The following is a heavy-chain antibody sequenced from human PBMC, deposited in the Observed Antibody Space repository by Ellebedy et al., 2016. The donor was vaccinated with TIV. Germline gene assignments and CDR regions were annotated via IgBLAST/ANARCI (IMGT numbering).Heavy chain of an antibody. CDR3: ARGHPVATIIDY. CDR1: GYTFTSYD. D-gene: IGHD5-12*01. Sequence: ASVKVSXKASGYTFTSYDINWVRQATGQGLEWMGWMNPNSGNTGYAQKFQGRVTMTRNTSISTAYMELSSLRSEDTAVYYCARGHPVATIIDYWGQGTLVTVSS. V-gene: IGHV1-8*01. CDR2: MNPNSGNT. J-gene: IGHJ4*02.